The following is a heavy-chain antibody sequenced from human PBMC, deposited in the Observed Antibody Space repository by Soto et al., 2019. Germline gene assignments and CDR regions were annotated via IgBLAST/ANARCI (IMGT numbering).Heavy chain of an antibody. CDR2: IGGSAGAT. CDR3: ARQDYSTTWYLNY. CDR1: GFTFSAYA. Sequence: PGGSLRLSCAASGFTFSAYAMTWVRQAPGKGLEWVSVIGGSAGATYYADSVKGRFTISRDNSKNTLYLQMNSLRAEDTAVYYCARQDYSTTWYLNYWGQGTLVTVSS. V-gene: IGHV3-23*01. D-gene: IGHD6-13*01. J-gene: IGHJ4*02.